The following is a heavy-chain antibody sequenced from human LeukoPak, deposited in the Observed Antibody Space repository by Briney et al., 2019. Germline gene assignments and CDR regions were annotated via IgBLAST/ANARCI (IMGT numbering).Heavy chain of an antibody. CDR3: ARAELLGSYVYFGY. Sequence: SETLSLTCAVYGGSFSGYYWNWVRQPPGKGLEWIGEINHSGSTNYNPSLKSRVTISVDTSKNQFSLKLSSVTAADTAVYYCARAELLGSYVYFGYWGQGTLVTVSS. D-gene: IGHD3-22*01. J-gene: IGHJ4*02. CDR2: INHSGST. V-gene: IGHV4-34*01. CDR1: GGSFSGYY.